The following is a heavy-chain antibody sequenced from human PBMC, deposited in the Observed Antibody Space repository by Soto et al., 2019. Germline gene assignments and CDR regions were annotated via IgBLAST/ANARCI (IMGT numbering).Heavy chain of an antibody. CDR1: GFIFSRYW. D-gene: IGHD4-17*01. CDR3: ARGPAYGATFDD. V-gene: IGHV3-7*03. CDR2: IKQDGREK. J-gene: IGHJ4*02. Sequence: EVQLVESGGGLVQPGGSLRLSCSAPGFIFSRYWMSWVRQGPRKGLEWGANIKQDGREKYYVDSVKGRFTISRDTARSSLYLQMSSLRAEDTGVYYCARGPAYGATFDDWGQGTLVSVSS.